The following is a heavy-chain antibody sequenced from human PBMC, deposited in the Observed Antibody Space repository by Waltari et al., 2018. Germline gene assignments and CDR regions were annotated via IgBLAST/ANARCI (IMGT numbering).Heavy chain of an antibody. CDR3: ARPRGTGNDAFDI. Sequence: EGLLVESGGGLVKPGGSLRLSCAASGFILSTFDMNWVRQAPGKGLECVSSISSSSSYMDYADSVKGRFTISRDNAKSSLHLQMNSLRAEDTAVYYCARPRGTGNDAFDIWGQGTMVTVSS. D-gene: IGHD1-1*01. V-gene: IGHV3-21*01. CDR2: ISSSSSYM. CDR1: GFILSTFD. J-gene: IGHJ3*02.